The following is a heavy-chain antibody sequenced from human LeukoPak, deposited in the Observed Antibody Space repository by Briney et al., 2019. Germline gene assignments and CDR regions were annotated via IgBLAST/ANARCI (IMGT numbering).Heavy chain of an antibody. Sequence: GGTLRLSCVASGFTFTNHGMSWFRQAPGKGLEWVSTLSASGYNTYYGDSVKGRFTISRDNSKNTLYLRMNSLRAEDTAIYFCAKGAEEGVVITAVYYYHMDVWGRGTTVTISS. CDR2: LSASGYNT. CDR1: GFTFTNHG. CDR3: AKGAEEGVVITAVYYYHMDV. V-gene: IGHV3-23*01. J-gene: IGHJ6*03. D-gene: IGHD3-22*01.